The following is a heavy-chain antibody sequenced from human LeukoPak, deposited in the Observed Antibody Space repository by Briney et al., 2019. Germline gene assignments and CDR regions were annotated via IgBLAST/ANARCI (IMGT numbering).Heavy chain of an antibody. D-gene: IGHD3-10*01. Sequence: GSLRLSCAASGFTFSSYWMNWARQAPGKGLEWIGEINHSGSTNYNPSLKSRVTISVDTSKNQFSLKLSSVTAADTAVYYCASLPFREYFDYWGQGTLVTVSS. CDR1: GFTFSSYW. CDR2: INHSGST. J-gene: IGHJ4*02. V-gene: IGHV4-34*01. CDR3: ASLPFREYFDY.